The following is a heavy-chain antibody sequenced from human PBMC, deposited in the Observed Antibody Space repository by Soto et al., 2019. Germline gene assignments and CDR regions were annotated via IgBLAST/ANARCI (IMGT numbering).Heavy chain of an antibody. CDR1: GFTFTSHG. D-gene: IGHD6-6*01. CDR2: ISISGAST. CDR3: AKEKLYSSSIDY. J-gene: IGHJ4*02. Sequence: GGSLRLSCAASGFTFTSHGMSWVRQAPGKGLEWVSGISISGASTYYADSVKGRFTISRDNSKNTLYLQMNSLRADDTAVYYCAKEKLYSSSIDYWGQGTLVTVSS. V-gene: IGHV3-23*01.